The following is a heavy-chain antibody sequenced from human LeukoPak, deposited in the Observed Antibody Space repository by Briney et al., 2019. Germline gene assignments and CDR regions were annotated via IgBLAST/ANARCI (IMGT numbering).Heavy chain of an antibody. J-gene: IGHJ4*02. CDR2: IGSYNGNT. D-gene: IGHD4-17*01. Sequence: ASVKVSCKASGYTFNRYGISWVRQAPGQGLEWMGWIGSYNGNTNYAQKLQGRVTMTTDTSTSTAYMELSSLRSEDTAVYYCARGSADDYGDYLGFDYWGQGTLVTVSS. CDR1: GYTFNRYG. V-gene: IGHV1-18*01. CDR3: ARGSADDYGDYLGFDY.